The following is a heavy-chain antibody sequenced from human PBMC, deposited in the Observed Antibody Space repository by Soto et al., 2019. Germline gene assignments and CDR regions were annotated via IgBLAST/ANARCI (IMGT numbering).Heavy chain of an antibody. J-gene: IGHJ6*02. CDR1: GFTFTNYA. CDR2: ITSSGGGT. CDR3: AKRVYSSGNYGMDV. D-gene: IGHD6-19*01. V-gene: IGHV3-23*01. Sequence: EVQLLESGGGLVQPGGSLRLSCAASGFTFTNYAMSWVRQAPGKGPEWVSTITSSGGGTFYADSVKGRFTISRDNSKNTLYLQMNSLRAEVTAIYYCAKRVYSSGNYGMDVWGQGTTVIVSS.